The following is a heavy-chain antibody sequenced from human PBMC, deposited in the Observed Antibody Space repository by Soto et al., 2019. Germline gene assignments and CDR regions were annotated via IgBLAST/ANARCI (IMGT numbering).Heavy chain of an antibody. V-gene: IGHV3-23*01. J-gene: IGHJ4*02. D-gene: IGHD5-12*01. CDR3: AQGSIEYSASIDY. CDR1: GFSFTSYA. CDR2: ISSSGGSS. Sequence: EVHLLESGGGLVQPGGSLRLSCAASGFSFTSYAMMWVRHAPAKGLEWVSVISSSGGSSYFADPVKGRFTSSRDNSKNMLYLEMNSLRAEDTAIYFCAQGSIEYSASIDYWGQGTLVIVSS.